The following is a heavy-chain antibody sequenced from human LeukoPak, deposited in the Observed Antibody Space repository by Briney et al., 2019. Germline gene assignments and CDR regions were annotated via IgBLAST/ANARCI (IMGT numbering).Heavy chain of an antibody. D-gene: IGHD2-2*01. CDR2: IFYTGST. V-gene: IGHV4-59*01. Sequence: SETLSLTCTVSGVSISGNYWSWIRQPPGKGLEWIGYIFYTGSTNYNPSLQSRVTILLDTSKNQFSLKLSSVSAANTAVYYCARARCREINYAYAGGFYYMDVWGKGTTVTVSS. CDR3: ARARCREINYAYAGGFYYMDV. CDR1: GVSISGNY. J-gene: IGHJ6*03.